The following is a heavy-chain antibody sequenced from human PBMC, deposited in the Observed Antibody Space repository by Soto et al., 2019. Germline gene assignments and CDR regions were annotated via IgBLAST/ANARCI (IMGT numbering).Heavy chain of an antibody. CDR2: IYWDDDP. CDR1: GFSLMTAGLG. Sequence: QITLKESGPTLVQPTQTLTLTCSFSGFSLMTAGLGVGWFRQPPGKALEWLALIYWDDDPRYSSSLKSRLTITKDTSKNQVVLTMTNMGPVDTATYYCSHGTRHLDYWGQGTLVTVSS. D-gene: IGHD1-1*01. CDR3: SHGTRHLDY. J-gene: IGHJ4*02. V-gene: IGHV2-5*02.